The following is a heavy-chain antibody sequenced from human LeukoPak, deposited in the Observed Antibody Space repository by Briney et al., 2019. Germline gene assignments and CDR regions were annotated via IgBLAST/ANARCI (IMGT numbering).Heavy chain of an antibody. Sequence: GGSLRLSCAASGFVLSDYGMHWVHQAPGRGLEWAAFVRNDGSKEYYVGSVKGRFNISRDKSKNTLYLQMNSLRAEDTAVYSCAKESDSGYHSEGPKNWGLGTLVTVSS. V-gene: IGHV3-30*02. CDR3: AKESDSGYHSEGPKN. CDR1: GFVLSDYG. J-gene: IGHJ4*02. D-gene: IGHD5-12*01. CDR2: VRNDGSKE.